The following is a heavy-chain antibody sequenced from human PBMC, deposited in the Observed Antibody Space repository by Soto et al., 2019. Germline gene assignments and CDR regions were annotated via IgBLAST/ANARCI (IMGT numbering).Heavy chain of an antibody. D-gene: IGHD3-10*01. CDR3: TKDMRVREVVPHFDY. Sequence: GGSLRLSCAGSEFTFSWYDMSWVRQAPGKGLEWVSAISGSGDRTYYADSVIGRVTVSRDNSKSTLFLQMSSLRVEDTAIYFCTKDMRVREVVPHFDYWGQGTLVTVSS. CDR2: ISGSGDRT. J-gene: IGHJ4*02. CDR1: EFTFSWYD. V-gene: IGHV3-23*01.